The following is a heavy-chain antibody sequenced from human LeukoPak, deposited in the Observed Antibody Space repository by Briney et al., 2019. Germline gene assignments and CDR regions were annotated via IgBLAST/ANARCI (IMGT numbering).Heavy chain of an antibody. CDR2: ISYDGNHI. CDR3: ARCGGDCYTSTQGFDY. J-gene: IGHJ4*02. Sequence: TGGSLRLSCAASGSTFSSYAMHWVRQAPGKGLEWVAVISYDGNHIFYADSVKGRFTISRDNSKNTLYLQMNSLTTEDTAVYYCARCGGDCYTSTQGFDYWGQGTLVTVSS. CDR1: GSTFSSYA. V-gene: IGHV3-30*04. D-gene: IGHD2-21*02.